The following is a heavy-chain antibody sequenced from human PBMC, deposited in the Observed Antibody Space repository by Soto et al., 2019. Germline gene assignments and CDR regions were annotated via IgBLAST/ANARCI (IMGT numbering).Heavy chain of an antibody. J-gene: IGHJ6*02. CDR1: GGSISSSSYY. V-gene: IGHV4-39*01. CDR3: ARRWYSSSSLYYYYYGMDV. Sequence: SETLSLTCTVSGGSISSSSYYWGWIRQTPGKGLEWIGSIYYSGSTYYNPSLKSRVTISVDTSKNQFSLKLSSVTAADTAVYYCARRWYSSSSLYYYYYGMDVWGQGTTVTVSS. D-gene: IGHD6-6*01. CDR2: IYYSGST.